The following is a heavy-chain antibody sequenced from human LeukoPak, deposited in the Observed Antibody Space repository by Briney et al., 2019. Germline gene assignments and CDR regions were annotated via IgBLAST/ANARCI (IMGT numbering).Heavy chain of an antibody. D-gene: IGHD6-13*01. CDR1: GFTFSDYY. V-gene: IGHV3-11*04. CDR2: ISSSGSTI. CDR3: ARGRRSSSWHDAFDI. J-gene: IGHJ3*02. Sequence: GGSLRLSCAASGFTFSDYYMSWIRQAPGKGLEWVSYISSSGSTIYYADSVKGRFTISRDNAKNSLYLQMNSLRAEDTAVYYCARGRRSSSWHDAFDIWGQGTMVTVSS.